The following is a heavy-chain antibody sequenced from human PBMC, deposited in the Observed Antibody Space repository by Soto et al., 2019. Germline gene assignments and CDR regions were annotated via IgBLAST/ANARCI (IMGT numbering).Heavy chain of an antibody. CDR2: ISTFNGKP. V-gene: IGHV1-18*01. CDR3: ARLLTEGATFREDAFDL. J-gene: IGHJ3*01. CDR1: RYTFTSHG. D-gene: IGHD1-26*01. Sequence: QVQLVQSGGDVKTPGASVKVSCTTFRYTFTSHGIAWVRQAPGQGLEWMGWISTFNGKPDYAQKFQGRVTMTADTLTSTVHMELRSLRSDDTAVYYCARLLTEGATFREDAFDLWGQGTKVTVSS.